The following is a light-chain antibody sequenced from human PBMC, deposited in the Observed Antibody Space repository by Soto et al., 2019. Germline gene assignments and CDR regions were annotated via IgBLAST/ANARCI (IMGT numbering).Light chain of an antibody. V-gene: IGKV3-15*01. CDR1: QSISTN. J-gene: IGKJ4*01. Sequence: EIVMTQSPATLSVSPGERATLSCRASQSISTNFAGYQQKPGQAPRLHIYGASTRATGSPARFSGSGSGTDFTPTIGSLQSEGFAVYYCQQYNNWPPLPFGIGTKGQIK. CDR3: QQYNNWPPLP. CDR2: GAS.